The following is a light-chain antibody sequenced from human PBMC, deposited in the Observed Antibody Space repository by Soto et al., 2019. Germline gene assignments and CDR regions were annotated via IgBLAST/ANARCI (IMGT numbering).Light chain of an antibody. Sequence: QSALTQPASVSGSPGQSITISCTGTSSDVGGYNYVSWYQHHPGKAPKLMIYDVTNRPSGVSNRFSGSKSGNTASLTISGLPAEDEADYYCTSYTTSSPYVVFGGGTKLTVL. CDR3: TSYTTSSPYVV. CDR2: DVT. CDR1: SSDVGGYNY. V-gene: IGLV2-14*03. J-gene: IGLJ2*01.